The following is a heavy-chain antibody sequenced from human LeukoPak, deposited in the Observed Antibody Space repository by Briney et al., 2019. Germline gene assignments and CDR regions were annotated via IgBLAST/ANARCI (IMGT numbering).Heavy chain of an antibody. CDR3: ARECSSTTCYTRSFDP. J-gene: IGHJ5*02. Sequence: PSETLSLTCAVYGGSFSGYYWSWIRQPPGKGLEWIGEINHSGSTYYNPSLKSRVTMSRDTSRNQFSLNLNSVTATDTAVYYCARECSSTTCYTRSFDPWGQGTLVTVSS. D-gene: IGHD2-2*02. V-gene: IGHV4-34*01. CDR2: INHSGST. CDR1: GGSFSGYY.